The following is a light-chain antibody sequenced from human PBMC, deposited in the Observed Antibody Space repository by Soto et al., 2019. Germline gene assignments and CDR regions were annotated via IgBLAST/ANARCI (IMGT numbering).Light chain of an antibody. J-gene: IGLJ1*01. CDR1: YXDVAAYKH. CDR2: EAS. V-gene: IGLV2-14*01. Sequence: QSALTQPPSVSASPGQSITIFCIGTYXDVAAYKHVSWYQQHPGKAPKLIIYEASNRPSGISNRFSGSKSGNTASLTISGLQADDEADYYCSSYTRSSTLIIFGSGTKVTVL. CDR3: SSYTRSSTLII.